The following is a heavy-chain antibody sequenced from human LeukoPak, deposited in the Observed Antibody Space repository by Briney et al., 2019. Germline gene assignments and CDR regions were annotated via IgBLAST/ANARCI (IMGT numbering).Heavy chain of an antibody. CDR1: GYSISSYYD. V-gene: IGHV4-38-2*02. D-gene: IGHD5-24*01. J-gene: IGHJ4*02. CDR2: IFHTGDT. CDR3: AREDGLFDS. Sequence: SETLSLTCAVSGYSISSYYDWAWIRQPPGKGLEWIGNIFHTGDTNYNPSLMSRLTLSVDSSNNQFSLRLTSVTAADTAVYYCAREDGLFDSWGQGTLVTVSS.